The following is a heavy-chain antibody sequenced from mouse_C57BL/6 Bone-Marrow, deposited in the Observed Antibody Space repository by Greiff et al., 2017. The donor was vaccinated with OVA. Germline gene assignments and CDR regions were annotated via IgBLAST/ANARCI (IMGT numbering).Heavy chain of an antibody. CDR1: GFTFSSYA. D-gene: IGHD2-2*01. Sequence: EVLLVESGGGLVKPGGSLKLSCAASGFTFSSYAMSWVRQTPEKRLEWVATISDGGSYTYYPDNVKGRFTISRDNAKNNLYLQMSHLKSEDTAMYYCARDGYKDYWGQGTSVTVSS. CDR2: ISDGGSYT. CDR3: ARDGYKDY. V-gene: IGHV5-4*01. J-gene: IGHJ4*01.